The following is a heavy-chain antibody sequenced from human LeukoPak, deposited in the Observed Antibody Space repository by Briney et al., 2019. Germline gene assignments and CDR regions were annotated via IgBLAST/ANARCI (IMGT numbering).Heavy chain of an antibody. Sequence: ASVKVSCKASGYTFTGYYMHWVRQAPGQGLEWMGWMNPKSGNTGYAQKFQGRVTMTKNISIITAYMQLSSLRSEDTGVYYCARGVWASGGPYYFDYWGQGTLVTVSS. V-gene: IGHV1-8*02. D-gene: IGHD3-10*01. CDR1: GYTFTGYY. J-gene: IGHJ4*02. CDR2: MNPKSGNT. CDR3: ARGVWASGGPYYFDY.